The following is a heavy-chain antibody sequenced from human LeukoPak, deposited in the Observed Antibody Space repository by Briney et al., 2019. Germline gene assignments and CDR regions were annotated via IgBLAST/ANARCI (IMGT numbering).Heavy chain of an antibody. CDR2: IGSAGVT. Sequence: GGSLRLSCAAAGFTFSTYALTWVRQAPGKGREWVSAIGSAGVTFYADSVKGRFTISRDNSKNTLYLQMNSLRAEDTALYYCAKHLSGSKCFDYWGQGTLVTVSS. V-gene: IGHV3-23*01. J-gene: IGHJ4*02. CDR1: GFTFSTYA. CDR3: AKHLSGSKCFDY. D-gene: IGHD3-10*01.